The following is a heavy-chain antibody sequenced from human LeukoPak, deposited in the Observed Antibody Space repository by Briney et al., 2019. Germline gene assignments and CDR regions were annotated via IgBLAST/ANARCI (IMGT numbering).Heavy chain of an antibody. CDR3: AREGSSSWYGHDAFDI. CDR2: ISSSSSTI. D-gene: IGHD6-13*01. V-gene: IGHV3-48*04. Sequence: GGSLRLSCAASGFTFSSYSMNWVRQAPGKGLEWVSYISSSSSTIYYADSVKGRFTISRDNAKNTLYLQMNSLRAEDTAVYYCAREGSSSWYGHDAFDIWGQGTMVTVSS. CDR1: GFTFSSYS. J-gene: IGHJ3*02.